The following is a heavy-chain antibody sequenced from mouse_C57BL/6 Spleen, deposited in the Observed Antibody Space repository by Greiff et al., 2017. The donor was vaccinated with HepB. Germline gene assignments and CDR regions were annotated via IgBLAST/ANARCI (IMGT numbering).Heavy chain of an antibody. J-gene: IGHJ4*01. D-gene: IGHD6-1*01. CDR2: IRLKSDNYAT. CDR1: GFTFSNYW. CDR3: TGSSPWYAMDY. V-gene: IGHV6-3*01. Sequence: VQLQESGGGLVQPGGSMKLSCVASGFTFSNYWMNWVRQSPEKGLEWVAQIRLKSDNYATHYAESVKGRFTISRDDSKSSVYLQMNNLRAEDTGIYYCTGSSPWYAMDYWGQGTSVTVSS.